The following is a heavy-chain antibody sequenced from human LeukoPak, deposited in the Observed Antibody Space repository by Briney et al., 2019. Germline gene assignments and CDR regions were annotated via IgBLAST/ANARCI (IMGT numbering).Heavy chain of an antibody. CDR3: ARARNTDGYTTQVYYMDV. J-gene: IGHJ6*03. CDR2: ISSSGSTI. CDR1: GFSVSSNY. Sequence: GGSLRLSCAVSGFSVSSNYMSWVRQAPGKGLEWVSYISSSGSTIYYADSVKGRFTISRDNAKNSLYLQMNSLRAEDTAVYYCARARNTDGYTTQVYYMDVWGKGTTVTVSS. D-gene: IGHD5-24*01. V-gene: IGHV3-11*01.